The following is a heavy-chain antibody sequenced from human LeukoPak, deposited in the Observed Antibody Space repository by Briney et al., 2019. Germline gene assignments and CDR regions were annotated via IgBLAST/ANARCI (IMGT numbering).Heavy chain of an antibody. CDR3: AYADYDSSGLFDY. Sequence: GGSLRLSCAASGFSFSSYEMNWVRQAPGKGLEWISYISSSGSTIYYADSVKGRFTISRDNAKNSLYLQMNSLRAEDTAVYYCAYADYDSSGLFDYWGQGTLVTVSS. CDR1: GFSFSSYE. D-gene: IGHD3-22*01. V-gene: IGHV3-48*03. CDR2: ISSSGSTI. J-gene: IGHJ4*02.